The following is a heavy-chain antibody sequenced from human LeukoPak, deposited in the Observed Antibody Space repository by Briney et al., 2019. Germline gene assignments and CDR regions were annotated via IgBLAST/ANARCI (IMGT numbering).Heavy chain of an antibody. CDR3: AKLIAVPGTGDY. Sequence: GGSLRLSCAASGFTFSSYAMSWVRQAPGKGLEWVSAISGSGGSTYYADSVKGRFTISRDNSKNTLYLQMSSLRAEDTAVYYCAKLIAVPGTGDYWGQGTLVTVSS. V-gene: IGHV3-23*01. D-gene: IGHD6-19*01. CDR1: GFTFSSYA. J-gene: IGHJ4*02. CDR2: ISGSGGST.